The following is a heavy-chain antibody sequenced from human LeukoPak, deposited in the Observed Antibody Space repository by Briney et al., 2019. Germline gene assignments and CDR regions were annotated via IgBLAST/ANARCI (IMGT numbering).Heavy chain of an antibody. V-gene: IGHV3-7*01. D-gene: IGHD3-10*01. CDR2: IKQDGSER. CDR1: GFTFSSYW. J-gene: IGHJ3*02. Sequence: GGSLRLSCAASGFTFSSYWMSWVRQAPGKGLERVANIKQDGSERYYVDSVKGRFTISRNNAKNSLYLQMNSLRAEDTAVYYCARVRESGYDAFDIWGQGTMVTVSS. CDR3: ARVRESGYDAFDI.